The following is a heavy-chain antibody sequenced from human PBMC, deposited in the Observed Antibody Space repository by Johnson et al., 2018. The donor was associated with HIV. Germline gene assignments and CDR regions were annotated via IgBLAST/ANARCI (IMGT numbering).Heavy chain of an antibody. D-gene: IGHD6-19*01. CDR3: AREGSGWYDAFDI. V-gene: IGHV3-74*01. CDR1: EFTFSRYW. CDR2: INSDGSST. Sequence: QLVESGGGLGQPGGSLRLSCAASEFTFSRYWMHWVRQASGKGLVWVSGINSDGSSTNYADSVKGRFTISRDNAKNTLYLQMNSLRAEDTAVYYCAREGSGWYDAFDIWGQGTMVTVSS. J-gene: IGHJ3*02.